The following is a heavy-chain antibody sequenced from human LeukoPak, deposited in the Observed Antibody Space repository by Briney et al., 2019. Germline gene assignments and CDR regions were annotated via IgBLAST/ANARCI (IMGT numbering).Heavy chain of an antibody. CDR1: GFTFTDHA. V-gene: IGHV3-23*01. CDR3: AYYDSSGYYYGRLRY. Sequence: GGSLRLSCAASGFTFTDHAKSWVRQTPDKGIELVSSVDAGGGSTLYADSMKGRFTISRDNSKNTLFLQMNSLRADDTGLYFCAYYDSSGYYYGRLRYWGQGTPVTVSS. J-gene: IGHJ4*02. CDR2: VDAGGGST. D-gene: IGHD3-22*01.